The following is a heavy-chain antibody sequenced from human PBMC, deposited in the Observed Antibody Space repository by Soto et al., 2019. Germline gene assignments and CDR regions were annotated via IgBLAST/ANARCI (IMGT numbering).Heavy chain of an antibody. CDR1: GFTFSRYA. CDR2: ISYDGSNK. D-gene: IGHD2-15*01. V-gene: IGHV3-30-3*01. CDR3: ARVKIGVVVAATDFDY. J-gene: IGHJ4*02. Sequence: QVQLVESGGGVVQPGRSLRLSCAASGFTFSRYAMHWVRQAPGKGLEWVAVISYDGSNKYYADSVKGRFTISRDNSKNTLYLQMNSLRAEDTAVYYCARVKIGVVVAATDFDYWGQGTLVTVSS.